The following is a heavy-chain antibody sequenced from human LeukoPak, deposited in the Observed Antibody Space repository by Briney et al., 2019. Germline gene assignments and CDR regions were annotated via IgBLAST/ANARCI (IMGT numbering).Heavy chain of an antibody. V-gene: IGHV3-23*01. CDR1: GFTFDDYA. Sequence: GGSLRLSCAASGFTFDDYAMSWVRQAPGKGLEWVSGISGSGDTTYYADSMKGRFTISRDNSKNTLYLQMNSLRAEDTAVYYCAKHGRVNCYSSFDFWGQGTQVTVSS. CDR2: ISGSGDTT. J-gene: IGHJ4*02. D-gene: IGHD2-15*01. CDR3: AKHGRVNCYSSFDF.